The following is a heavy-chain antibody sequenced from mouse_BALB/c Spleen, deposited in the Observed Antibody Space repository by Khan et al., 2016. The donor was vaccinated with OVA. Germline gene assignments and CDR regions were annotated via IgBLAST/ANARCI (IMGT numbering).Heavy chain of an antibody. V-gene: IGHV1S127*01. J-gene: IGHJ3*01. CDR2: IDPPNSET. Sequence: QVQLKESGPELVRPGASVKMSCKASGFTFPSFWMHWVKPRPGQGLEWFGTIDPPNSETRFNQKFKDQSTFNVDKSSNTAYLQLSSLTSADSAVYYCERRGNVSAFAFWGQGTPVTVSA. CDR1: GFTFPSFW. CDR3: ERRGNVSAFAF.